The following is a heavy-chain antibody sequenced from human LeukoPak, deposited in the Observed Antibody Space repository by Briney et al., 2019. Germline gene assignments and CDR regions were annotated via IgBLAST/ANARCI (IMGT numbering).Heavy chain of an antibody. CDR1: GFTFSSYW. CDR3: ARSGYYYDSSDLIDY. CDR2: INSDGSST. V-gene: IGHV3-74*01. Sequence: TGGSLRLSCAASGFTFSSYWMHWVRQAPGKGLVWVSRINSDGSSTTYADSVKGRFTISRDNAKNTLYLQMISLRAEDTAVYYCARSGYYYDSSDLIDYWGQGTLVTVSS. J-gene: IGHJ4*02. D-gene: IGHD3-22*01.